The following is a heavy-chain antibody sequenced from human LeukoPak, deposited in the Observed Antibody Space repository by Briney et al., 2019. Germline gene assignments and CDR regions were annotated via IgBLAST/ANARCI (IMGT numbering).Heavy chain of an antibody. CDR2: ISYDGSNE. CDR3: AKQKTAGSGSYWLPEDY. CDR1: GFTFSSYG. J-gene: IGHJ4*02. Sequence: PGGSLRLSCAASGFTFSSYGMHWVRQAPGKGLEWVAVISYDGSNEYYADSVKGRFTISRDNSKNTLYLQMNSLRAEDTAVYYCAKQKTAGSGSYWLPEDYWGQGTLVTVSS. D-gene: IGHD1-26*01. V-gene: IGHV3-30*18.